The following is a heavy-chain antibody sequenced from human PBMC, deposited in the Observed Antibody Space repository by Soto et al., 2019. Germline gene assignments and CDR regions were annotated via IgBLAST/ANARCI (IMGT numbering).Heavy chain of an antibody. D-gene: IGHD6-13*01. CDR1: GYTFSRYA. CDR3: ARDQQFRNWFDS. J-gene: IGHJ5*01. Sequence: ASVKVSCKASGYTFSRYAIHWVRQAPGQRLEWMGWINAGNGNTKYSQKFEGRVTLTTDTSANTVCMELSSLRFEDTALYYCARDQQFRNWFDSWGQGTLVTVSS. CDR2: INAGNGNT. V-gene: IGHV1-3*01.